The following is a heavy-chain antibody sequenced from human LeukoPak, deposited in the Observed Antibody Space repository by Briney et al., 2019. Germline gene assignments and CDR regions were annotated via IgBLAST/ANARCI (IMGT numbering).Heavy chain of an antibody. V-gene: IGHV4-30-4*01. J-gene: IGHJ4*02. CDR2: IYYSGST. Sequence: PSETLSLTCTVSGGSISSGDYYWSWIRQPPGKGLEWIGYIYYSGSTYYNPSLKSRVTISVDTSKNQFSLKLSSVTAADTAVYYCVGGWLTKRPFDYWGQGTLVTVSS. CDR3: VGGWLTKRPFDY. CDR1: GGSISSGDYY. D-gene: IGHD3-22*01.